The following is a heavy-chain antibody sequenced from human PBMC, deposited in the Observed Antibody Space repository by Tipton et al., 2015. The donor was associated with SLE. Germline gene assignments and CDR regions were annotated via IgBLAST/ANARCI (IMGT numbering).Heavy chain of an antibody. J-gene: IGHJ4*02. V-gene: IGHV4-31*02. Sequence: WVRQMPGKGLEWIGYIYYSGSTYYNPSLKSRVTISVDTSKNQFSLRLSSVTAADTAVYYCARDTYYDRTGHFDLWGQGALVTVSS. D-gene: IGHD3-22*01. CDR3: ARDTYYDRTGHFDL. CDR2: IYYSGST.